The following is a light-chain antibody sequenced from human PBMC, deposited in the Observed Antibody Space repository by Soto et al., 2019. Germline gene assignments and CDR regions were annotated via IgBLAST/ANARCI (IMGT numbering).Light chain of an antibody. CDR2: EAS. CDR3: QQYENLPT. V-gene: IGKV1-9*01. Sequence: IQLTQSPSSLSASIGDRVTITCRASQGISSSLAWYQQEPGKAPKLLIYEASTLQSGVPSRFSGRGSGTDFTLTISGLQPEDIATYYCQQYENLPTFGQGTRLEIK. CDR1: QGISSS. J-gene: IGKJ5*01.